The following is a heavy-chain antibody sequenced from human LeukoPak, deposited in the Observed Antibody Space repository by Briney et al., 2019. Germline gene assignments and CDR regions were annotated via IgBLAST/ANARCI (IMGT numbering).Heavy chain of an antibody. CDR1: GFTFSSYG. J-gene: IGHJ6*03. CDR2: ISGSGDST. Sequence: GGSLRLSCVASGFTFSSYGMTWVRQAPGKGLEWVSAISGSGDSTYYADSVKGRLTISRDNSKNTLSLQMNSLRAQDTAAYYCAKVNDWSNYNMDVWGKGTTVTISS. CDR3: AKVNDWSNYNMDV. V-gene: IGHV3-23*01. D-gene: IGHD3-9*01.